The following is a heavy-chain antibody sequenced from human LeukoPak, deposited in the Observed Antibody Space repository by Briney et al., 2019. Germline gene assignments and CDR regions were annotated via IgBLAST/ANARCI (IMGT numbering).Heavy chain of an antibody. V-gene: IGHV4-38-2*01. CDR3: ATLAAAGRFDY. CDR2: IYDSGST. D-gene: IGHD6-13*01. Sequence: PSGTLSLTCAVSGYSINSGYYWGWIRQPPGKGLEWIGSIYDSGSTYYNPSLKSRVTISVDRSKNQFSLRLSSVTAADTAVYYCATLAAAGRFDYWGQGTLVTVSS. J-gene: IGHJ4*02. CDR1: GYSINSGYY.